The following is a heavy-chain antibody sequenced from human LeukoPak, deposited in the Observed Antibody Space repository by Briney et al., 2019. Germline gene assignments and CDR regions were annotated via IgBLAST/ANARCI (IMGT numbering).Heavy chain of an antibody. J-gene: IGHJ4*02. CDR2: ISSSSSYI. Sequence: GGSLRLSCAASGVTFSSYSMNWVRQAPGKGLECVSSISSSSSYIYYADSVKGRFTTSRDNAKNSLYLQMNSLRAEDTAVYYCARDGGGYSSSSGYDYWGQGTLVTVSS. V-gene: IGHV3-21*01. CDR1: GVTFSSYS. CDR3: ARDGGGYSSSSGYDY. D-gene: IGHD6-6*01.